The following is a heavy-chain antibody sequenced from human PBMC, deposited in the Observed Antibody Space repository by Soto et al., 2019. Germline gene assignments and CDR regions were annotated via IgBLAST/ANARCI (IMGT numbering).Heavy chain of an antibody. CDR1: GYSFTSYW. D-gene: IGHD2-2*01. J-gene: IGHJ4*02. Sequence: PGESLKISCKGSGYSFTSYWNGWVRQMPGKGLEWMGIIYPGDSDTRYSPSFQGQVTISADKSISTAYLQWSSLKASDTAMYYCARGSALFVVVPAAQFDYWGQGTLVTVSS. V-gene: IGHV5-51*01. CDR2: IYPGDSDT. CDR3: ARGSALFVVVPAAQFDY.